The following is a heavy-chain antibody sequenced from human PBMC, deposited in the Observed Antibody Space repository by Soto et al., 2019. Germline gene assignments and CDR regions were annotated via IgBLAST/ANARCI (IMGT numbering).Heavy chain of an antibody. CDR2: INPSGGST. V-gene: IGHV1-46*01. Sequence: ASVKVSCKASGYTFTSYYMHWVRQAPGQGLEWMGIINPSGGSTSYAQKFQGRVTMTRDTSTSTVYMELSSLRSEDTAVYYCAGAPVYYYGSGSYYSAFDIWGQGTMVTVSS. CDR1: GYTFTSYY. CDR3: AGAPVYYYGSGSYYSAFDI. D-gene: IGHD3-10*01. J-gene: IGHJ3*02.